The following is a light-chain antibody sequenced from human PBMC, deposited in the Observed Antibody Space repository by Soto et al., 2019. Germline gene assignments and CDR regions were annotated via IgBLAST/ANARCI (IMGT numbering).Light chain of an antibody. CDR1: SSDVGGYNY. CDR3: SSYTSTSTPVV. Sequence: QSALTQPASVSGSPGQSITISCTGTSSDVGGYNYVSWYQQHPGKAPKLMIYEVNNRPSGGSNRFSGSKSGNTASLTISGLQAEDEGDYYCSSYTSTSTPVVFGGGTKLTVL. V-gene: IGLV2-14*01. J-gene: IGLJ2*01. CDR2: EVN.